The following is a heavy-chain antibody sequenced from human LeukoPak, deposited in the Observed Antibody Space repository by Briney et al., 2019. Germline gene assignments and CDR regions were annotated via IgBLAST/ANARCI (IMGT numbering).Heavy chain of an antibody. V-gene: IGHV3-23*01. J-gene: IGHJ4*02. Sequence: GGSLRLSCAASGFTFNNYAMSWVRQAPGKGLEWVSAISGPAGSRDYADSMKGRFTISRDNSKNTLYLQMHSLRAEDTAIYYCAKKVGLVSAPLYYFDFWGQGTLVTVSS. CDR1: GFTFNNYA. D-gene: IGHD2-2*01. CDR3: AKKVGLVSAPLYYFDF. CDR2: ISGPAGSR.